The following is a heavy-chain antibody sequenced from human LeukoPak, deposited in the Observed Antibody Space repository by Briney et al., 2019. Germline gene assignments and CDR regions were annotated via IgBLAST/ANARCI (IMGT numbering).Heavy chain of an antibody. CDR1: GYTFTSYD. V-gene: IGHV1-8*01. Sequence: GSVKVSCKASGYTFTSYDINWVRQATGQGLEWMGWMNPNSGNTGYAQKFQGRVTMTRNTSISTAYMELSSLRSEDTAVYYCARGPWGGFLEWFATTYGMDVWGQGTTVTVSS. J-gene: IGHJ6*02. CDR2: MNPNSGNT. CDR3: ARGPWGGFLEWFATTYGMDV. D-gene: IGHD3-3*01.